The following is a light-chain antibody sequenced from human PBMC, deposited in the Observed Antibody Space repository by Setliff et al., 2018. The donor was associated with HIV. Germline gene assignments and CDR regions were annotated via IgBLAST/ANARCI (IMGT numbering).Light chain of an antibody. CDR2: EVT. CDR3: SSFTSSGTYVL. CDR1: SSDVGGYNY. Sequence: QSALTQPASVSGSPGQSITISCTGTSSDVGGYNYVSWYQQHPGKAPKLLIFEVTNRPSGISNRFSASKSDNTASLTISRLQAEDEADYYCSSFTSSGTYVLFGGGTKVTV. J-gene: IGLJ2*01. V-gene: IGLV2-14*01.